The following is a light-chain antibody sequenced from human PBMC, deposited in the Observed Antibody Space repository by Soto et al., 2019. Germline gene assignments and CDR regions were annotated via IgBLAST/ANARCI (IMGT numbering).Light chain of an antibody. J-gene: IGLJ1*01. CDR1: SSDVGGYSY. CDR3: ATYTTSSTYV. V-gene: IGLV2-14*01. Sequence: QSVLTQPASVSGSPGQSIALSCTGTSSDVGGYSYVSWYQQQPGKAPKLVISDVSNRPSGFSDRFSGSKSGNTASLTISGLQTEDEADYYCATYTTSSTYVFGTGTKLTVL. CDR2: DVS.